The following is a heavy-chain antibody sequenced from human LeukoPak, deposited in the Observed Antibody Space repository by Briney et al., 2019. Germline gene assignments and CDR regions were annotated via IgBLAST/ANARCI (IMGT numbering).Heavy chain of an antibody. CDR1: GFTFSSYG. CDR3: AKGGVPAAMDAFDI. Sequence: PGRSLRLSCAASGFTFSSYGMHWVRQAPGKGLEWVAVIWYGGSNKYYADSVKGRFTISRDNSKNTLCLQMNSLRAEDTAVYYCAKGGVPAAMDAFDIWGQGTMVTVSS. J-gene: IGHJ3*02. D-gene: IGHD2-2*01. CDR2: IWYGGSNK. V-gene: IGHV3-30*18.